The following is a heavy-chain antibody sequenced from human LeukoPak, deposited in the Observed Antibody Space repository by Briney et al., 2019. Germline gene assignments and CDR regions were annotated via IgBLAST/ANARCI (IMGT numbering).Heavy chain of an antibody. Sequence: PGGSLRLSCAASGFTFSSYSMTWVRQAPGKGLEWISSISSISTYKFYADSVKGRFTISRDDSENSLYLQMNSLKTEDTAVYYCTRDRSMIASMDVWGKGTTVTISS. J-gene: IGHJ6*04. CDR3: TRDRSMIASMDV. D-gene: IGHD3-22*01. CDR2: ISSISTYK. CDR1: GFTFSSYS. V-gene: IGHV3-21*03.